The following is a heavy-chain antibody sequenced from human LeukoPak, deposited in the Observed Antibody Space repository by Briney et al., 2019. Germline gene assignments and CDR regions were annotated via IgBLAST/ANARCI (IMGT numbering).Heavy chain of an antibody. V-gene: IGHV4-38-2*02. J-gene: IGHJ4*02. CDR1: SYSICSGYY. D-gene: IGHD1-26*01. CDR3: ARVSIIVGAQGGYYFDY. Sequence: SVTLSLTCTVSSYSICSGYYLGWIRQPPGKGLEWIGRIYHSGSTYYNPSLKSRVTISVDTSKNQFPLKLSSVTAADTAVYYCARVSIIVGAQGGYYFDYWGQGTLVTASS. CDR2: IYHSGST.